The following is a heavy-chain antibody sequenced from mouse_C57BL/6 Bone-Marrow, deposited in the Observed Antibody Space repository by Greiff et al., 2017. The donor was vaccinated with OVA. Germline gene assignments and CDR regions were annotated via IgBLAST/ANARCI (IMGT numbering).Heavy chain of an antibody. J-gene: IGHJ2*01. CDR3: AREGGWAYYFDY. CDR1: GYTFTSYW. Sequence: VQLQQPGAELVKPGDSVTMSCKASGYTFTSYWITWVKQRPGQGLEWIGDIYPGSGSTNYNEKFKSKATLTVDTSSSTAYMQLSSLTSEDSAVYYCAREGGWAYYFDYWGQGTTLTVSS. CDR2: IYPGSGST. D-gene: IGHD3-3*01. V-gene: IGHV1-55*01.